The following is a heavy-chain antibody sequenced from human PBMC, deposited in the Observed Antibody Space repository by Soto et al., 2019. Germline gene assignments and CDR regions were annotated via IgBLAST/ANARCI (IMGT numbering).Heavy chain of an antibody. V-gene: IGHV2-5*01. CDR2: IYWNDDK. CDR1: GFSLNSRGLG. Sequence: SGPTLVNSTQTLTLTCTFSGFSLNSRGLGVAWIRQPPGKALEWLALIYWNDDKRYSPSLKSRLTITKDTSKNQVLLTLTNVDPMDTATYFCAHSPPSGRDYWGQGTMVTVSS. J-gene: IGHJ4*02. CDR3: AHSPPSGRDY.